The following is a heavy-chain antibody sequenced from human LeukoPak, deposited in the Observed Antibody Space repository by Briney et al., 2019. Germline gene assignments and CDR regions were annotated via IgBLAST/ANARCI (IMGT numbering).Heavy chain of an antibody. CDR3: ARDMTMIYNWFDP. CDR1: DGSISSSSYY. CDR2: IYSYSGST. Sequence: SETLSLTCTVSDGSISSSSYYWGWIRQPPGREPEWIGSIYSYSGSTYYNPSLESRVSISVDTSKNHFSLKLSFVTAADAAVYYCARDMTMIYNWFDPWGQGTLVTVSS. D-gene: IGHD3-22*01. J-gene: IGHJ5*02. V-gene: IGHV4-39*02.